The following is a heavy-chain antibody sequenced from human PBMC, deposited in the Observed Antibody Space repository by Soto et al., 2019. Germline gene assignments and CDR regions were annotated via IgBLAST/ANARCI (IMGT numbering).Heavy chain of an antibody. CDR3: QLTRGGLFIMDV. D-gene: IGHD7-27*01. Sequence: PSETLSLTCTVSGGSISETTWWSWVRQPPGKGLEWIGDISHSGSANYNPSLKSRVTMSVDRSKNQISLILTSVTAADTAVYYCQLTRGGLFIMDVWGQGTKVTVSS. CDR2: ISHSGSA. J-gene: IGHJ6*02. CDR1: GGSISETTW. V-gene: IGHV4-4*02.